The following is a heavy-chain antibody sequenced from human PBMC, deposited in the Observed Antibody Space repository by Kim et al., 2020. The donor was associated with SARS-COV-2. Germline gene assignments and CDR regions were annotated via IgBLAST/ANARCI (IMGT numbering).Heavy chain of an antibody. CDR1: GFTFSSYA. D-gene: IGHD3-10*01. CDR2: IYSGGSST. J-gene: IGHJ4*02. V-gene: IGHV3-23*03. CDR3: AKDEGSGSYSG. Sequence: GGSLRLSCAASGFTFSSYAMSWVRQAPGKGLEWVSVIYSGGSSTYYADSVKGRFTISRDNSKNTLYLQMNSLRAEDTAVYYCAKDEGSGSYSGWGQGTLV.